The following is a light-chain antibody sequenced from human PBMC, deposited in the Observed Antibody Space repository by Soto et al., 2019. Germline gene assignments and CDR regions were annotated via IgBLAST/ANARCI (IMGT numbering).Light chain of an antibody. CDR3: LQDYNYPQT. V-gene: IGKV3-20*01. Sequence: EIVLTQSPGTLSLSPGERATLSCRASQSVRSSYLAWYQQKPGQAPRLLIYGASIRATGIPDRFGGSGSGTDFTLTISRLEPEDFATYYCLQDYNYPQTFGQGTKVEIK. J-gene: IGKJ1*01. CDR1: QSVRSSY. CDR2: GAS.